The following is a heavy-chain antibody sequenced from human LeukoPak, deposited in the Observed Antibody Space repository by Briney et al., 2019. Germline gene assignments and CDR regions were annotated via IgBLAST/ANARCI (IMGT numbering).Heavy chain of an antibody. CDR2: ISWNSGSI. V-gene: IGHV3-9*03. CDR1: GFTFDDYA. J-gene: IGHJ6*03. Sequence: PGGSLRLSCAASGFTFDDYAMHWVRQAPGKGLEWVSGISWNSGSIGYADSVKGRFTISRDNAKNSLYLQMNSLRAEDMALYYCAKDNGGSFYYMDVWGKGTTVTVSS. D-gene: IGHD2-15*01. CDR3: AKDNGGSFYYMDV.